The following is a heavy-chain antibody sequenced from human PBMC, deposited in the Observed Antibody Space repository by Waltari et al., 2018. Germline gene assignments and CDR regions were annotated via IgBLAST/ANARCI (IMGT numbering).Heavy chain of an antibody. CDR3: ARDRVVPADEPDYYGLDV. V-gene: IGHV4-59*11. Sequence: QVHLQESGPGQVKPSATLSLTCAVSRGSIRRHYCSCLRRPPGKGLEWIGYIDYNGATNNNPSLMSRVTISVDTAKNQFSLKLSSVTAADTAVYYCARDRVVPADEPDYYGLDVWGQGTTVTVSS. CDR1: RGSIRRHY. CDR2: IDYNGAT. J-gene: IGHJ6*02. D-gene: IGHD2-2*01.